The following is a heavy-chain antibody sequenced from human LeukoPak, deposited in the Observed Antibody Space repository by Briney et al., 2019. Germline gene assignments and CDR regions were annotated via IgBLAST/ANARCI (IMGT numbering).Heavy chain of an antibody. CDR3: ARDFLGSGSFDY. J-gene: IGHJ4*02. CDR1: GFTFSSYG. V-gene: IGHV3-33*01. Sequence: GGSLRLSCAASGFTFSSYGVHWVRQAPGKGLEWVAVIWYDGSNKYYADSVKGRFTISRGNSKNTLYLQMNSLRAEDTAVYYCARDFLGSGSFDYWGQGTLVTVSS. CDR2: IWYDGSNK. D-gene: IGHD3-10*01.